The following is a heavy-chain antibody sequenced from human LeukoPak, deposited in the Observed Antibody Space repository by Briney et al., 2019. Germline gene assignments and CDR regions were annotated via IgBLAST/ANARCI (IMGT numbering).Heavy chain of an antibody. CDR3: ARDLVYFCSTSCYNYNWFDP. J-gene: IGHJ5*02. Sequence: SETLSLTCTVSGGSISSYYWSWIRQPAGKGLEWIGRIYTSGSTNYNPSLKSRVTMSVDTSKNQFSLKLSSVTAADTAVYYCARDLVYFCSTSCYNYNWFDPWGQGTLVTVSS. D-gene: IGHD2-2*02. CDR2: IYTSGST. CDR1: GGSISSYY. V-gene: IGHV4-4*07.